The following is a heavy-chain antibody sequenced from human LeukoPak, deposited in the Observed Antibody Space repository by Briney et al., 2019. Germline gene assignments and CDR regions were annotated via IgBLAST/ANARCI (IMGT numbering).Heavy chain of an antibody. V-gene: IGHV4-4*07. D-gene: IGHD2-8*01. CDR1: GGSISSYY. CDR2: IYTSGST. J-gene: IGHJ5*02. Sequence: KPSETLSLTCTVSGGSISSYYWSWIRQPAGKGLEWIGRIYTSGSTNYNPSLKNRVTMSVDTSKNQFSLKLSYVTAADTAVYYCARHYTSGFNYFDPWGQGTLVTVSS. CDR3: ARHYTSGFNYFDP.